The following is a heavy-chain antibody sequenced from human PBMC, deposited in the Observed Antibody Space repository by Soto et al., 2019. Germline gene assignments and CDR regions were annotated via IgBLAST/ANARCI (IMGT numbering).Heavy chain of an antibody. V-gene: IGHV3-21*01. CDR2: ISSSSSYI. CDR3: ARDGPAYDYGDYPQWGADAFDI. CDR1: EGTSTSYG. Sequence: AAEGTSTSYGWNRVRKAPGKGLEWVSSISSSSSYIYYADSVKGRFTISRDNAKNSLYLQMNSLRAEDTAVYYCARDGPAYDYGDYPQWGADAFDIWGQGTMVTASS. D-gene: IGHD4-17*01. J-gene: IGHJ3*02.